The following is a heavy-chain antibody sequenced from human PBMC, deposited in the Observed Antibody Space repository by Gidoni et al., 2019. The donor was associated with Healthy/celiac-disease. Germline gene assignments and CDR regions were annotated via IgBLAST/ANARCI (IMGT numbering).Heavy chain of an antibody. CDR3: ARDPTTAHWYFDL. V-gene: IGHV3-33*01. CDR1: GFTFSSYG. Sequence: QVQLEESGGGVVQPGRSLRLSCAASGFTFSSYGMHWVRQAPGKGLEWVAVIWYDGSNKYYADSVKGRFTISRDNSKNTLYLQMNSLRAEDTAVYYCARDPTTAHWYFDLWGRGTLVTVSS. CDR2: IWYDGSNK. D-gene: IGHD4-17*01. J-gene: IGHJ2*01.